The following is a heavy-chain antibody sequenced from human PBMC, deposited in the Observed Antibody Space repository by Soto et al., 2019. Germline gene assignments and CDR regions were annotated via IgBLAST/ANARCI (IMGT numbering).Heavy chain of an antibody. V-gene: IGHV3-23*01. Sequence: PGGSLRLSCAASGFTFSSYAMSWVRQAPGKGLEWVSATSGSGGSTYYADSVKGRFTISRDNSKNTLYLQMNSLRAEDTAVYYCAKPASSSGWRQYFDYWGQGTLVTVSS. J-gene: IGHJ4*02. CDR1: GFTFSSYA. CDR3: AKPASSSGWRQYFDY. D-gene: IGHD6-19*01. CDR2: TSGSGGST.